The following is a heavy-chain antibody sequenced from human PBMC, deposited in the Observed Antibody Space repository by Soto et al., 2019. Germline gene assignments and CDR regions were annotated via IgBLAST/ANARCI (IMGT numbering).Heavy chain of an antibody. D-gene: IGHD3-22*01. CDR3: ARRGGGYYPYYFDY. J-gene: IGHJ4*02. V-gene: IGHV4-34*12. Sequence: SQTLSLTCAVYGGSFSGHYWSWIRQPPGKGLEWIGEIMHSGSTNYNPSLKSRVTISVDTSKNQFSLKLSSVTAADTAVYFCARRGGGYYPYYFDYWGQGSLVTVSS. CDR1: GGSFSGHY. CDR2: IMHSGST.